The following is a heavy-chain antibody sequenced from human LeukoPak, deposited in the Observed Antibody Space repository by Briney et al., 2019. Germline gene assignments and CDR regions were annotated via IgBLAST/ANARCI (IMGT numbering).Heavy chain of an antibody. Sequence: SETLSLTCTVSGGSISSSAYYWGWIGQPPGKGLEWIGSSYYTGSTYYNPSLKTRVTISVETSKNQFSLKLSSVTAADTAVYYCARHTALGSPLHYWGQGTLVTVSS. J-gene: IGHJ4*02. CDR3: ARHTALGSPLHY. CDR1: GGSISSSAYY. V-gene: IGHV4-39*01. D-gene: IGHD5-18*01. CDR2: SYYTGST.